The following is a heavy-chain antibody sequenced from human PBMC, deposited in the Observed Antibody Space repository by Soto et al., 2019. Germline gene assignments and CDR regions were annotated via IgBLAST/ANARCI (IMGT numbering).Heavy chain of an antibody. CDR3: ARQWGD. V-gene: IGHV4-59*01. CDR2: FFYAGST. Sequence: SETLSLTCTVSGVSITANYYSWIRQPPGRGLEWIGYFFYAGSTSYSPSLKSRVTMSGDASKNQFSLKLTSVTAADTALYYCARQWGDWGQGILVTVSS. D-gene: IGHD1-26*01. CDR1: GVSITANY. J-gene: IGHJ4*02.